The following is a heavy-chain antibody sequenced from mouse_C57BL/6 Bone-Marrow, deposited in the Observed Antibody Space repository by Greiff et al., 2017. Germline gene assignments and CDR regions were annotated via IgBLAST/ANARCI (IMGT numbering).Heavy chain of an antibody. D-gene: IGHD1-1*02. CDR3: ARENYGKRVGYAMDY. J-gene: IGHJ4*01. CDR2: SRNKANDYTT. Sequence: EVKLVESGGGLVQSGRSLRLSCATSGFTFSDFYMEWVRPAPGKGLEWIAASRNKANDYTTEYRASVKGRFIASRDTSQSILYLQMNALRAEDTAIYYCARENYGKRVGYAMDYWGQGTSVTVSS. V-gene: IGHV7-1*01. CDR1: GFTFSDFY.